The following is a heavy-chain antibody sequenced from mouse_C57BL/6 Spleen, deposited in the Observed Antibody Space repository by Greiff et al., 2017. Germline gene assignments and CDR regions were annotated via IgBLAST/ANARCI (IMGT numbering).Heavy chain of an antibody. CDR1: GYTFTDYE. CDR2: IDPETGGT. J-gene: IGHJ2*01. V-gene: IGHV1-15*01. D-gene: IGHD4-1*01. Sequence: QVQLQQSGAALVRPGASVTLSCKASGYTFTDYEMHWVKQTPVHGLEWLGAIDPETGGTAYHQKFKGKAILTADKSSSTAYMELRSLTSEVSAVYYCTSRLGYYFAYRGQGTTLTVSS. CDR3: TSRLGYYFAY.